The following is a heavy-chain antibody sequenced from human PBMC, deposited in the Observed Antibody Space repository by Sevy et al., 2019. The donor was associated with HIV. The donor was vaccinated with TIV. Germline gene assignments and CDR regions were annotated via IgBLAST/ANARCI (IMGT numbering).Heavy chain of an antibody. J-gene: IGHJ4*02. CDR3: AGDGVEAKGFDY. CDR1: GFIFKSYV. V-gene: IGHV3-23*01. D-gene: IGHD1-26*01. CDR2: ISASGGST. Sequence: GGSLRLSCETSGFIFKSYVMSWVRQAPGKGLEWVSGISASGGSTYYADFVKGRFTISRDNFQNKLYLQMNTLTAEDSAVYYCAGDGVEAKGFDYWGQGSLVTVSS.